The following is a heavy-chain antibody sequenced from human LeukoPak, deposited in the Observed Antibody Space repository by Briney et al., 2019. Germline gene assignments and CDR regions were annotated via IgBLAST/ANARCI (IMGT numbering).Heavy chain of an antibody. V-gene: IGHV3-23*01. CDR2: ISGSGGST. CDR1: GFTFSSYA. D-gene: IGHD2-15*01. CDR3: AKIDGEDAEYCSGGSCYGGLDFDY. J-gene: IGHJ4*02. Sequence: GGSLRLSCAASGFTFSSYAISWVRQAPGKELEWVSAISGSGGSTYYADSVKGRFTISRDNSKNTLYLQMNSLRAEDTAVYYCAKIDGEDAEYCSGGSCYGGLDFDYWGQGTLVTVSS.